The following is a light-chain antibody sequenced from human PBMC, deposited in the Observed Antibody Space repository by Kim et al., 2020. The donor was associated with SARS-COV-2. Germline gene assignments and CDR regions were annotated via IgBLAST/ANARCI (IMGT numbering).Light chain of an antibody. CDR2: DAT. CDR3: QQYNSYLYT. CDR1: QSISSW. Sequence: SASVGDRVTITCRASQSISSWLAWYQQKPGKAPKLLIYDATSLESGVPSRFSGSRSGTEFTLTISSLQPDDFATYYCQQYNSYLYTFGQGTKLEI. J-gene: IGKJ2*01. V-gene: IGKV1-5*01.